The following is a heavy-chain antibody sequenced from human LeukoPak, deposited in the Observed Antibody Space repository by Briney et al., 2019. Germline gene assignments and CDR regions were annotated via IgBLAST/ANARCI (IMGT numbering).Heavy chain of an antibody. V-gene: IGHV3-7*01. CDR2: IKQDGSEK. CDR1: GFTFNSHW. CDR3: ARDPGGSQQYYYDSSGRSDAFDI. D-gene: IGHD3-22*01. Sequence: PGGSLRLSCAASGFTFNSHWMSWVRQAPGKGLEWVANIKQDGSEKNYVDSVKGRFTISRDNAKNSLYLQMNSLRAVDTAVYYCARDPGGSQQYYYDSSGRSDAFDIWGQGTMVTVSS. J-gene: IGHJ3*02.